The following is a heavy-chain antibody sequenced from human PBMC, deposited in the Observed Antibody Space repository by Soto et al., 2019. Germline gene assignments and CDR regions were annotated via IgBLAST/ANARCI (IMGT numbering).Heavy chain of an antibody. CDR3: AANSLGGGSQGDV. CDR2: IVPIFGTT. J-gene: IGHJ6*02. V-gene: IGHV1-69*01. Sequence: QVRLVQSGAEVNKPGSSVKVSCKASGDTFSSYSISWVRQAPGQGLEWMGGIVPIFGTTVYAPRMQGKVTITADGPTSTSYMELSGLRFEDTAIYYCAANSLGGGSQGDVWGQGTTVTVSS. CDR1: GDTFSSYS. D-gene: IGHD3-10*01.